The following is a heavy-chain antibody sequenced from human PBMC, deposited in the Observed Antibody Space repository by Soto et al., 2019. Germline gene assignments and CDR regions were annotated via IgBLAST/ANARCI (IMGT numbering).Heavy chain of an antibody. D-gene: IGHD3-3*01. V-gene: IGHV3-23*01. Sequence: GGSLRLSCAASGFTFSSFPMTWVRQSPGRELEWVSTINGGGDSRYYADSVKGRFIISRDNSKNTLYLQMNSLRAEDTAVYYCAKDLLSGYYIAFDYWGQGTLVTVS. CDR2: INGGGDSR. CDR3: AKDLLSGYYIAFDY. CDR1: GFTFSSFP. J-gene: IGHJ4*02.